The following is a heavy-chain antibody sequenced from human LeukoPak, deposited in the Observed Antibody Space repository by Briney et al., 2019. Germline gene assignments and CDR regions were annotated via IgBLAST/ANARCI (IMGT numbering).Heavy chain of an antibody. CDR2: MHYSGIT. D-gene: IGHD4-11*01. CDR1: GTSISSHL. CDR3: ARHCMVTTGACNWFDP. V-gene: IGHV4-59*08. Sequence: SETLSLTCTVSGTSISSHLWTWIRQPPGKGLEWIGNMHYSGITNNNPSLKSRVTISVDTSKNQFSLNVKSVTAADTAVYYCARHCMVTTGACNWFDPWGQGTLVTVSS. J-gene: IGHJ5*02.